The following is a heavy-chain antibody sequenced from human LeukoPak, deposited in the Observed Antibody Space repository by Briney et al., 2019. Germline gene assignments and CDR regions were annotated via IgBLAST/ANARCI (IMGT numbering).Heavy chain of an antibody. V-gene: IGHV3-53*01. CDR1: GFTVSGNY. Sequence: PGGSLRLSCAASGFTVSGNYMSWVRQAPGKGLEWVSAITGSGGGTYYADSVKGRFTISRDNSKNTVWLQLNSLRAEDTALYYCARALGYCSHTNCYVSGTHDVLDIWGQGAMVTVS. CDR2: ITGSGGGT. CDR3: ARALGYCSHTNCYVSGTHDVLDI. J-gene: IGHJ3*02. D-gene: IGHD2-2*01.